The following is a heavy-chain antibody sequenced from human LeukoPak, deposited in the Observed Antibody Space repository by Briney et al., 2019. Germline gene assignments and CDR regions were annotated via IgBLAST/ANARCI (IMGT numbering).Heavy chain of an antibody. CDR2: INPNSGGT. CDR3: ARVENPEDAFDI. J-gene: IGHJ3*02. Sequence: ASVKVSCKASGYTFTGYYMHWVRQAPGQGLEWMGWINPNSGGTNYAQKFQGRVTMSRDTYISTDYMELSRLRSDDTAVYYCARVENPEDAFDIWGQGTMVTVSS. CDR1: GYTFTGYY. V-gene: IGHV1-2*02. D-gene: IGHD1-14*01.